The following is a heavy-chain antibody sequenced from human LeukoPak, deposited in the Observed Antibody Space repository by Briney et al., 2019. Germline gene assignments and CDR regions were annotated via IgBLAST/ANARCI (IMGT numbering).Heavy chain of an antibody. D-gene: IGHD5-18*01. CDR1: GGSFSGYY. V-gene: IGHV4-34*01. CDR3: ARGRGIYSYGLKDAFDI. J-gene: IGHJ3*02. CDR2: INHSGST. Sequence: SETLSLTCAVYGGSFSGYYWSWIRQPPGKGLEWIGEINHSGSTNYNPSLKSRVTISVDTSKNQLSLKLSSVTAADTAVYYCARGRGIYSYGLKDAFDIWGQGTMITVSS.